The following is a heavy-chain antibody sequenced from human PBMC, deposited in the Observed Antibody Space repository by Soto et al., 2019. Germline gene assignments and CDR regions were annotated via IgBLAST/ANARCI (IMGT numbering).Heavy chain of an antibody. CDR2: ISSTINYI. CDR3: PRETEDLTSNFDY. V-gene: IGHV3-21*06. Sequence: EVQLVESGGGLVKPGGSLRLSCAASGFTFTRYSMNWVRQAPGKGLEWVSSISSTINYIYYGDSMKGRFTISRDNAKNSPYLEMNSLRAEDKAVYYCPRETEDLTSNFDYWGQGTLVTGSS. J-gene: IGHJ4*02. CDR1: GFTFTRYS.